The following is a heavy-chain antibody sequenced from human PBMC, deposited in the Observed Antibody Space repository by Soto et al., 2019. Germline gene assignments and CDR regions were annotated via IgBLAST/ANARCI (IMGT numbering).Heavy chain of an antibody. D-gene: IGHD1-26*01. CDR3: VRAAPTAAVDY. CDR2: ISYSGST. V-gene: IGHV4-31*02. Sequence: SEALSLTWTFSGDSISRGNYWSWIRQHPGKGLQWIGYISYSGSTYYNPSLKSRVTISAETSKNQFSLKLTSVTAADTDVYYCVRAAPTAAVDYWGQGSLVTVSS. J-gene: IGHJ4*02. CDR1: GDSISRGNY.